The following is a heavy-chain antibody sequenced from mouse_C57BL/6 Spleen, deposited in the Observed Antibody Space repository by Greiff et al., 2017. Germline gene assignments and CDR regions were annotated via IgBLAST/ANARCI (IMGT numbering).Heavy chain of an antibody. V-gene: IGHV5-6*01. CDR1: GFTFSSYG. J-gene: IGHJ4*01. Sequence: EVQLVESGGDLVKPGGSLKLSCAASGFTFSSYGMSWVRQTPDKRLAWVATISSGGSYTYYPDSVKGRFTISRDNAKNTLYLQMSSLKSEDTAMYYCARHYYGSSYVDYYAMDYWGQGTSVTVSS. D-gene: IGHD1-1*01. CDR2: ISSGGSYT. CDR3: ARHYYGSSYVDYYAMDY.